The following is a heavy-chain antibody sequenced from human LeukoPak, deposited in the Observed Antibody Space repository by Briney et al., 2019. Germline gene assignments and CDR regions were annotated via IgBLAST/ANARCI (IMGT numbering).Heavy chain of an antibody. CDR3: ACFYNTNDALDI. CDR1: GYHFTSQY. J-gene: IGHJ3*02. D-gene: IGHD3-16*01. Sequence: ASVKVSCKASGYHFTSQYVHWVRQAPGQGLEWMGIINPTGGSTRNAQKFQGRFSMTGDTSTSTVYMELSRLRSEDTAVYYCACFYNTNDALDIWGQGTVVTVSS. V-gene: IGHV1-46*01. CDR2: INPTGGST.